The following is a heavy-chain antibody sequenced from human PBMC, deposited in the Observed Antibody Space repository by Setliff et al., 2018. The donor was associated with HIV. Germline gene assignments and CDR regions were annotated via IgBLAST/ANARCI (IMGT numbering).Heavy chain of an antibody. D-gene: IGHD6-19*01. CDR1: GITFKTHW. V-gene: IGHV3-74*01. J-gene: IGHJ4*02. Sequence: QPGVSLRLSCAASGITFKTHWMHWVRQAPGKGLEWVSRISYDGSDTIYADSVKGRFSISRDNAKDMLYLQMNGLRAEDTAVYYCAKDLESRAVAGIPPGKDWGQGTLVTVSS. CDR2: ISYDGSDT. CDR3: AKDLESRAVAGIPPGKD.